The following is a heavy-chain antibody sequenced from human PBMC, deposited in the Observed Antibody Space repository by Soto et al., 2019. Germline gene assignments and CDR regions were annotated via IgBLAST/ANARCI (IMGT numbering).Heavy chain of an antibody. J-gene: IGHJ4*02. CDR2: IIPIYGSA. V-gene: IGHV1-69*01. Sequence: QVHLVQSGAEVKKPGSSVKVSCKASGNIFSSYSISSVRQAPGQGPEWMGWIIPIYGSANYAQKFRDRVTITADESTSTAYMELSSLRSEDTAVYYCAGLDPFYFDYWGQGTLVTVSS. CDR1: GNIFSSYS. CDR3: AGLDPFYFDY.